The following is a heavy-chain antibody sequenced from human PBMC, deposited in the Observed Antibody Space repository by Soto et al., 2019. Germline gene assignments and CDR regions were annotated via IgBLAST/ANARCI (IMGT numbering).Heavy chain of an antibody. Sequence: EVQLLESGGGLVQPGGSLRLSCAASGFTFSSYAMSWVRQAPGKGLEWVSAISGSGGSTYYADSVKGRFTISRDNSKNTLYLQMTSLRSEDTAVYYCAKSVDGIAAAGTSAEYFQHWGQGTLVTVSS. J-gene: IGHJ1*01. D-gene: IGHD6-13*01. CDR1: GFTFSSYA. V-gene: IGHV3-23*01. CDR3: AKSVDGIAAAGTSAEYFQH. CDR2: ISGSGGST.